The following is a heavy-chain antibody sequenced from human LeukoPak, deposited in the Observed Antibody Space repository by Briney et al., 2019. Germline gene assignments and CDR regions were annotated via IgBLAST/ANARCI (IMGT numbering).Heavy chain of an antibody. CDR1: GGSTSSGSYY. Sequence: SETLSLTCTVSGGSTSSGSYYWSWIRQPAGKGLEWIGRIYTSGSTNYNPSLKSRVTISVDTSKNQFSLKLSSVTAADTAVYYCARDRYYDSGGPPDWGQGTLVTVSS. CDR3: ARDRYYDSGGPPD. D-gene: IGHD3-22*01. CDR2: IYTSGST. J-gene: IGHJ4*02. V-gene: IGHV4-61*02.